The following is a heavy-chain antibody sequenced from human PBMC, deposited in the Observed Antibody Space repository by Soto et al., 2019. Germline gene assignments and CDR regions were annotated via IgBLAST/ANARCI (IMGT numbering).Heavy chain of an antibody. V-gene: IGHV1-8*01. Sequence: ASVKVSCKASGYTSTSYDINWVRQATGQGLEWMGWMNPNSGNTGYAQKFQGRVTMTRNTSISTAYMELSSLRSEDTAVYYCARRGVDIVVVVDAFWFDPWGQGTLVTVSS. J-gene: IGHJ5*02. CDR1: GYTSTSYD. D-gene: IGHD2-15*01. CDR2: MNPNSGNT. CDR3: ARRGVDIVVVVDAFWFDP.